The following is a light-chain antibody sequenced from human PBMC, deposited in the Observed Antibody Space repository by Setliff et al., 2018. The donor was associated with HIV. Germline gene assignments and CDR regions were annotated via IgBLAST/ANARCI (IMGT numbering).Light chain of an antibody. J-gene: IGLJ1*01. CDR1: SSNIGSHA. V-gene: IGLV1-44*01. CDR2: RNN. CDR3: ATWDGSLSGYV. Sequence: QRVTVSCSGSSSNIGSHAVNWYQHLPGTAPKLLLYRNNQRPSGVPDRFSGSKSGTSASLAISWLQPEDEADYYCATWDGSLSGYVFGTGTKVTVL.